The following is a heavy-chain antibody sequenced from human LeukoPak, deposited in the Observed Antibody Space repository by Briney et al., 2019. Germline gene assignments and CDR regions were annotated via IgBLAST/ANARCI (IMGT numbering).Heavy chain of an antibody. CDR2: ISYDGSNK. J-gene: IGHJ6*02. Sequence: GGSLRLSCAASGFTFSSYAMHWVRQAPGKGLEWVAVISYDGSNKYYADSVKGRLTISRDNSKNTLYLQMNSLRAEDTAVYYCAKVASLPSGELLLGGHAITGLYYYYSMDVWGQGTTVTVSS. CDR3: AKVASLPSGELLLGGHAITGLYYYYSMDV. V-gene: IGHV3-30-3*01. CDR1: GFTFSSYA. D-gene: IGHD3-10*01.